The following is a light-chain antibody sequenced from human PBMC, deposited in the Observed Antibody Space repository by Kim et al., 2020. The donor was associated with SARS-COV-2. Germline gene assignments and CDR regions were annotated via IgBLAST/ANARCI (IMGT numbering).Light chain of an antibody. CDR1: QTVSTSY. CDR3: QQYASSPTT. Sequence: SPGERATLSCRASQTVSTSYLAWYQQKPGQAPRLLINDASRRATGIPDRFSGSGSGTDFTLTMSRLEPEDFAVYYCQQYASSPTTFGGGTKVDIK. CDR2: DAS. J-gene: IGKJ4*01. V-gene: IGKV3-20*01.